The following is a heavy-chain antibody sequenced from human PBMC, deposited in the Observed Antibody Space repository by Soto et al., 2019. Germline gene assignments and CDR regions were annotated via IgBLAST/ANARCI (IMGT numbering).Heavy chain of an antibody. J-gene: IGHJ4*02. CDR3: ARDVSGPYFDWLQEPIDY. CDR2: IKQDGSDK. V-gene: IGHV3-7*05. CDR1: GFTFSRYW. Sequence: GGSLRLSCAASGFTFSRYWMTWVRQAPGKGLEWVANIKQDGSDKYYVDSVKGRFTISRDNARNSLYLQMNSLRVEDTAVYYCARDVSGPYFDWLQEPIDYWGQGTLVTVSS. D-gene: IGHD3-9*01.